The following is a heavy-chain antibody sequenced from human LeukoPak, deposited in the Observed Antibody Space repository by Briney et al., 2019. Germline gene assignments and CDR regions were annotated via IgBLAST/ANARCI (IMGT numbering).Heavy chain of an antibody. CDR1: GGSTSSSPYY. J-gene: IGHJ4*02. D-gene: IGHD6-19*01. V-gene: IGHV4-39*01. CDR2: IFYSGLT. Sequence: PSETLSLTCTVSGGSTSSSPYYWGWIRQPPGKGLEWIGSIFYSGLTYYTPSLKSRVTISVDTSKNQFSLRLSSVTASDTAVYYCARRYSSDWAIDYWGQGTLVTASS. CDR3: ARRYSSDWAIDY.